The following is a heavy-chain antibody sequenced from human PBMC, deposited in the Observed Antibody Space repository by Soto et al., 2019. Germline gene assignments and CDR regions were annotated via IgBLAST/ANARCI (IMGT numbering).Heavy chain of an antibody. Sequence: PGGSLRLSCAASGFIFRSYSMSWVRQAPGKGLEWVANINQDGTEKYYVDSVTGRFTISRDNAKNSLYLQMNSLRAEDTAIYYCAGVLPFFDYWGQGTLVTVSS. CDR2: INQDGTEK. CDR3: AGVLPFFDY. V-gene: IGHV3-7*03. CDR1: GFIFRSYS. J-gene: IGHJ4*02.